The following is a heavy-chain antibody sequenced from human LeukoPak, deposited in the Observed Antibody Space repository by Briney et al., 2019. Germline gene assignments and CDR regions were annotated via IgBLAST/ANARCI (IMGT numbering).Heavy chain of an antibody. D-gene: IGHD2-15*01. CDR1: GYTFTSYA. CDR2: INTNTGNP. V-gene: IGHV7-4-1*02. CDR3: ARASRGGRIPTTKITHYPLHFDY. J-gene: IGHJ4*02. Sequence: ASVKVSCKASGYTFTSYAMNWVRQAPGQGLEWMGWINTNTGNPTYAQGFTGRFVFSLDTSVSTAYLQISSLKAEDTAVYYCARASRGGRIPTTKITHYPLHFDYWGQGTLVTVSS.